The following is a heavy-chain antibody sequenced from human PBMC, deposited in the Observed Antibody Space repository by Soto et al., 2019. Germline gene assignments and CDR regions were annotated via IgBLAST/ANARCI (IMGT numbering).Heavy chain of an antibody. CDR3: AKETELQDYSGYDWTCSGGSCNSYYFDY. V-gene: IGHV3-23*01. D-gene: IGHD2-15*01. Sequence: GGSLRLSCAASGFTFSSYAMSWVRQAPGKGLEWVSAISGSGGSTYYADSVKGRFTISRDNSKNTLYLQRNSLRAEDPAVYYCAKETELQDYSGYDWTCSGGSCNSYYFDYWGQGTLVTVSS. CDR2: ISGSGGST. J-gene: IGHJ4*02. CDR1: GFTFSSYA.